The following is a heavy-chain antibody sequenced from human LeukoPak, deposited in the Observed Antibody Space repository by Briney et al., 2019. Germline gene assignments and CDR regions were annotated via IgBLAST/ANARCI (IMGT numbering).Heavy chain of an antibody. CDR3: AREGPLPSGYQLLEQGEDAFDI. D-gene: IGHD2-2*01. CDR2: ISSSSSYI. Sequence: GGSLRLSCAASGFTFSSYSMNWVRQAPGKGLEWVSSISSSSSYIYYADSVKGRFTISRDNAKNSLYLQMNSLRAEDPAVYYCAREGPLPSGYQLLEQGEDAFDIWGQGTMVTVSS. V-gene: IGHV3-21*01. CDR1: GFTFSSYS. J-gene: IGHJ3*02.